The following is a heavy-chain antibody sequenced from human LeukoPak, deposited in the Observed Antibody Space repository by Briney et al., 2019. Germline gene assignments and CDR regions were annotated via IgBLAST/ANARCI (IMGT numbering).Heavy chain of an antibody. CDR1: GFTFSSYS. CDR3: ARIVVRRAFDI. Sequence: GGSLRLSCAASGFTFSSYSMNWVRQAPGKGLEWVSSISSGSSYIYYADSVKGRFTISRDNAKNSLYLQMNSLRAEDTAVYYCARIVVRRAFDIWGQGTMVTDSS. CDR2: ISSGSSYI. D-gene: IGHD3-22*01. V-gene: IGHV3-21*01. J-gene: IGHJ3*02.